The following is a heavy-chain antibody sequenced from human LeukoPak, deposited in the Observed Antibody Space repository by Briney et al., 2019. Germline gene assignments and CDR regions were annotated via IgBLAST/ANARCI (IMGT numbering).Heavy chain of an antibody. CDR1: GYSFTAYY. Sequence: ASVKVSCKASGYSFTAYYMHWVRQAPGQGLEWMGWINPNSGGTNYAQKFQGRVTMTRDTSITTAYMVMSRLRSDDTALYYCARSPHILTGENFDYWGQGTLVTVSS. D-gene: IGHD3-9*01. CDR2: INPNSGGT. CDR3: ARSPHILTGENFDY. V-gene: IGHV1-2*02. J-gene: IGHJ4*02.